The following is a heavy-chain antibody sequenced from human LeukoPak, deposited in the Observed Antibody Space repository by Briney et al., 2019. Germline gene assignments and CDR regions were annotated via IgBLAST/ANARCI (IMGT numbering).Heavy chain of an antibody. D-gene: IGHD3-10*01. J-gene: IGHJ3*02. Sequence: GGSLRLSCAASGFTFSSYGMHWVRQAPGKGLEWVAFIRYDGSNKYYADSVKGRFTISRDNSKNTLYLQMNSLRAEDTAVYYCAKEDYYGSSVSRADAFDIWGQGTIVTVSS. CDR2: IRYDGSNK. CDR1: GFTFSSYG. V-gene: IGHV3-30*02. CDR3: AKEDYYGSSVSRADAFDI.